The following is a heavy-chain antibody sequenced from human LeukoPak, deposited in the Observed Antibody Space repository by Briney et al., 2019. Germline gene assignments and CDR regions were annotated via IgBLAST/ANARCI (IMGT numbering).Heavy chain of an antibody. Sequence: ASVKVSCKASGYTFTSCGISWVRQAPGQGLEWMGWISAYNGNTNYAQKLQGRVTMTTDTSTSTAYMELRSLRSDDTAVYYCARDDFWSGYYTRNYGMDVWGQGTTVTVSS. V-gene: IGHV1-18*01. J-gene: IGHJ6*02. CDR3: ARDDFWSGYYTRNYGMDV. CDR1: GYTFTSCG. D-gene: IGHD3-3*01. CDR2: ISAYNGNT.